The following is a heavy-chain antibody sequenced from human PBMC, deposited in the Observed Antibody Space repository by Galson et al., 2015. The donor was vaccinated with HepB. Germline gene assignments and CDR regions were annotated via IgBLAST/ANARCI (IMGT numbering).Heavy chain of an antibody. V-gene: IGHV3-48*03. CDR1: GFTFSSYE. D-gene: IGHD3-10*01. CDR3: ARDGSGSGENWYFDL. Sequence: SLRLSCAASGFTFSSYEMNWVRQAPGKGLEWVSYISSSGSTIYYADSVKGRFTISRDNAKNSLYLQMNSLRAEDTAVYYCARDGSGSGENWYFDLWGRGTLVTVSS. CDR2: ISSSGSTI. J-gene: IGHJ2*01.